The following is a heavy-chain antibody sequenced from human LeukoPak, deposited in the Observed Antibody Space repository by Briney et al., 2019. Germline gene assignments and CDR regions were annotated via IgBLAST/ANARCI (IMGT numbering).Heavy chain of an antibody. CDR1: GYTPTEFS. Sequence: ASVKVSCKVSGYTPTEFSMHWVRQAPGKGLEWMGGFDPEDGETIYAQELQGRVTMTRDTSTDTAYMELSSLRSEDTAVYYCATLYYSSGYYYFDYWGQGTLVTVSS. CDR2: FDPEDGET. CDR3: ATLYYSSGYYYFDY. V-gene: IGHV1-24*01. J-gene: IGHJ4*02. D-gene: IGHD3-22*01.